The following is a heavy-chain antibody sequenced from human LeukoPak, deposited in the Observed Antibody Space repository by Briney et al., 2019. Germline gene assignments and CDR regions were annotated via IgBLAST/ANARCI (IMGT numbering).Heavy chain of an antibody. J-gene: IGHJ4*02. CDR3: ARSELLRTWYFDY. D-gene: IGHD1-14*01. CDR2: IYYGGTT. CDR1: GGSISSGDYY. V-gene: IGHV4-30-4*08. Sequence: PSETLSLTCTVSGGSISSGDYYWSWIRQPPGKGLEWIGYIYYGGTTFYTPSLRSRIAILADTSKNQFSLTLFSVPPAKTAVYYCARSELLRTWYFDYWGQGTLVTVSS.